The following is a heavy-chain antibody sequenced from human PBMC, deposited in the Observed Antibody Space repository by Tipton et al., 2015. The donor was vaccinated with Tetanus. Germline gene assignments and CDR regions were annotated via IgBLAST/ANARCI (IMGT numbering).Heavy chain of an antibody. Sequence: SLRLSCVASGFTFDDYAMHWVRQAPGKGLEWVSSISWNSGSKDYGDSVKGRFTISRDNAKNSLELQMNSLRTEDTAMYYCVRALFRGVSSAEVSYWGQGTLVTVSS. J-gene: IGHJ4*02. CDR1: GFTFDDYA. V-gene: IGHV3-9*01. D-gene: IGHD3-10*01. CDR3: VRALFRGVSSAEVSY. CDR2: ISWNSGSK.